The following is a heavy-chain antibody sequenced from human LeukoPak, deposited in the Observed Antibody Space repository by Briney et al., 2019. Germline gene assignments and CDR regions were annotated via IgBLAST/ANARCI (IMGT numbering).Heavy chain of an antibody. J-gene: IGHJ4*02. D-gene: IGHD1/OR15-1a*01. CDR3: ARDRLEHGWRFFDY. CDR2: INSDGSST. CDR1: GFTFSSYW. V-gene: IGHV3-74*01. Sequence: GGSLRLSCAASGFTFSSYWMHWVRQAPGKGLVWVSRINSDGSSTSYADSVKGRFTISRDNAKNTLYLQMNSLRAEDTAVYYCARDRLEHGWRFFDYWGQGTLVTVPS.